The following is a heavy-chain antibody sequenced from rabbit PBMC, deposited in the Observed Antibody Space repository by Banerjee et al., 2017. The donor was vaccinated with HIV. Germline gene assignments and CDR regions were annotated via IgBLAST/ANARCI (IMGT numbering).Heavy chain of an antibody. J-gene: IGHJ4*01. CDR3: ARDLAGVIGWNFNL. D-gene: IGHD4-1*01. CDR1: GFSFSSYW. Sequence: QSLEESGGDLVKPGASLTLTCTASGFSFSSYWMWWVRQAPGKGLEWIGCISAGSSGTTYYASWAKGRFTISKTSSTTVTLTMTSLTAADTATYFCARDLAGVIGWNFNLWGPGTLVTVS. V-gene: IGHV1S40*01. CDR2: ISAGSSGTT.